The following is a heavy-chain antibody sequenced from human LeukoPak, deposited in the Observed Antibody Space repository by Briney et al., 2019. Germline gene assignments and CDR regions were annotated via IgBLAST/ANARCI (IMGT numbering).Heavy chain of an antibody. CDR2: IYYSGST. V-gene: IGHV4-59*01. D-gene: IGHD5-12*01. CDR1: GGSISSYY. CDR3: ARAYSGYDLGY. J-gene: IGHJ4*02. Sequence: SETLSLTCTVSGGSISSYYWSWIWQPPGKGLEWIGYIYYSGSTNYNPSLKSRVTISVDTSKNQFSLKLSSVTAADTAVYYCARAYSGYDLGYWGQGTLVTVSS.